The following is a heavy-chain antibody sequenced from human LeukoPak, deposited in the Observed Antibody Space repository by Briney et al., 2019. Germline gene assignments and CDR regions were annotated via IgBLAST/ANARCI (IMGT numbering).Heavy chain of an antibody. D-gene: IGHD2/OR15-2a*01. CDR1: GYTFTSYG. J-gene: IGHJ4*02. V-gene: IGHV1-18*01. CDR2: ISAYNGNT. CDR3: ARDGRYFDTDGPRDQ. Sequence: GASVKVSCKASGYTFTSYGISWVRQAPGQGLEWMGWISAYNGNTNYAQKLQGRVTMTTDTSTSTAYMELRSLRSDDTAVYYCARDGRYFDTDGPRDQWGQGTLVTVSS.